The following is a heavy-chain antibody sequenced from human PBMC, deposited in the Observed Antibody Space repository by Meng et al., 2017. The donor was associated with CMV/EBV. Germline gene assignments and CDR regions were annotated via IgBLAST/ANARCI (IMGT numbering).Heavy chain of an antibody. Sequence: QVQLQEAGPGLVTPSQTLSLTCTVSGGSISSGSYYWSWIRQPAGKGLEWIGRIYTSGSTNYNPSLKSRVTISVDTSKNQFSLKLSSVTAADTAVYYCAREAFKVLFFPFDPWGQGTLVTVSS. V-gene: IGHV4-61*02. D-gene: IGHD1-1*01. J-gene: IGHJ5*02. CDR2: IYTSGST. CDR3: AREAFKVLFFPFDP. CDR1: GGSISSGSYY.